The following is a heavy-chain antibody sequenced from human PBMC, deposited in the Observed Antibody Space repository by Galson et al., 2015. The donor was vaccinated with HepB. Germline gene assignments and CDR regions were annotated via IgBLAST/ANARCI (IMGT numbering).Heavy chain of an antibody. CDR3: ARGRYSSGWYGFVDYYYYGMDV. Sequence: SVKVSCKASGYTFTSYDINWVRQATGQGLEWMGWMNPNSGNTGYAQKFQGRVTMTRNTSISTAYMELSSLRSEDTAVYYCARGRYSSGWYGFVDYYYYGMDVWGQGTTVTVSS. J-gene: IGHJ6*02. CDR2: MNPNSGNT. CDR1: GYTFTSYD. V-gene: IGHV1-8*01. D-gene: IGHD6-19*01.